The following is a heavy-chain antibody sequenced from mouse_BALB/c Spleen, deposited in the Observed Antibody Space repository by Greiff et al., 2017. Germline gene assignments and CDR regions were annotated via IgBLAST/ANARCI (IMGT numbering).Heavy chain of an antibody. CDR2: IYPSDSYT. J-gene: IGHJ4*01. CDR3: TRQGLLSDAMDY. D-gene: IGHD2-1*01. V-gene: IGHV1-69*02. CDR1: GYTFTSYW. Sequence: VQLQQPGAELVRPGASVKLSCKASGYTFTSYWINWVKQRPGQGLEWIGNIYPSDSYTNYNQKFKDKATLTVDKSSSTAYMQLSSPTSEDSAVYYCTRQGLLSDAMDYWGQGTSVTVSS.